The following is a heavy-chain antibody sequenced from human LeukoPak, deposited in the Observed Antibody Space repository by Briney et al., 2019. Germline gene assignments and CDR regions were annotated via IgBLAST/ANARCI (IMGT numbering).Heavy chain of an antibody. CDR1: GFTFSTYW. V-gene: IGHV3-7*01. CDR3: ARAYYYHDTSDHHSYYGAMDV. Sequence: PGGSLRLSCAASGFTFSTYWMTWVRQAPGKGLEWVAHIKEDGSEKYYVDSVKGRFTISRDNAKNSLYLQMNSLRAEDTAVYYCARAYYYHDTSDHHSYYGAMDVWGQGTTVTVSS. CDR2: IKEDGSEK. D-gene: IGHD3-22*01. J-gene: IGHJ6*02.